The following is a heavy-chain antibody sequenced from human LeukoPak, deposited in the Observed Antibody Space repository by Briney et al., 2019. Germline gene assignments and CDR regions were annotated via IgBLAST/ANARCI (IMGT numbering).Heavy chain of an antibody. Sequence: GGSLRLSCAASGFTFSSYSMNWVRQAPGKGLEWVSFISTSSSYIYYADSVKGRFTISRDNAKNSLYLQMNSLRAEDTAVYYCARVHSVWGSYRYTEYFFDYWGQGTLVTVSS. CDR1: GFTFSSYS. D-gene: IGHD3-16*02. J-gene: IGHJ4*02. V-gene: IGHV3-21*01. CDR2: ISTSSSYI. CDR3: ARVHSVWGSYRYTEYFFDY.